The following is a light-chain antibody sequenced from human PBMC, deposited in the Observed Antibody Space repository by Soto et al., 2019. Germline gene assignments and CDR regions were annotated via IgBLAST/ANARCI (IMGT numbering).Light chain of an antibody. CDR3: QQYYSPPLT. J-gene: IGKJ4*01. CDR2: WAS. CDR1: QTILHNSNKKNY. Sequence: DIVMTQSPDSLAVSLGERATFNCNSSQTILHNSNKKNYLAWYQQKPGQSPKLLLYWASTRESGVPDRFSGSGSGTVFTLTISSLQAEDVAVYYCQQYYSPPLTFGGWNKVEIK. V-gene: IGKV4-1*01.